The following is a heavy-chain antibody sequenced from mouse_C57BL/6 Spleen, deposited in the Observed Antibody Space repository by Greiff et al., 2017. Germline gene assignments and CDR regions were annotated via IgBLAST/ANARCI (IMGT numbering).Heavy chain of an antibody. D-gene: IGHD1-1*01. CDR2: IYPGDGDT. CDR3: AREGGLLRYFDY. V-gene: IGHV1-82*01. CDR1: GYAFSSSW. J-gene: IGHJ2*01. Sequence: QVQLQQSGPELVKPGASVKISCKASGYAFSSSWMNWVKQRPGKGLEWIGRIYPGDGDTNYNGKFKGKATLTADKSSSTAYMQLSSLTSEDSAVYFCAREGGLLRYFDYWGQGTTLTVSS.